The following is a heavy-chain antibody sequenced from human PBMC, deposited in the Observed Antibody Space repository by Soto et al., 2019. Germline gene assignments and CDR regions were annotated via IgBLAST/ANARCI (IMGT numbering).Heavy chain of an antibody. J-gene: IGHJ4*02. D-gene: IGHD3-3*01. CDR1: GYTFTNHD. Sequence: QVQLVQSGAEVKKPGASVKVSCKTSGYTFTNHDINWVRQATGQGLEWMGWMSPNSGNTGFAQKFQGRVTLTVITAISTAYMELSSLTSEDTAVYYCARGDDFWSGRLDSWGQGTLVTASS. CDR3: ARGDDFWSGRLDS. CDR2: MSPNSGNT. V-gene: IGHV1-8*01.